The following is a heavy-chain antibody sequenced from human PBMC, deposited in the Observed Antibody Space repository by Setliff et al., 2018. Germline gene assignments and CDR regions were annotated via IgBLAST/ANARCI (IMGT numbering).Heavy chain of an antibody. J-gene: IGHJ6*03. CDR3: ARMSGFLYMDV. V-gene: IGHV4-4*09. D-gene: IGHD3-3*01. CDR2: IYTSWST. CDR1: GASINSLSW. Sequence: SETLSLTCTVSGASINSLSWWSWVRQPPGKGLEWIGQIYTSWSTNYNPSLKSRVTMSVDTSKNQFSLKLSSVTAADTAVYYCARMSGFLYMDVWGKGTTVTVSS.